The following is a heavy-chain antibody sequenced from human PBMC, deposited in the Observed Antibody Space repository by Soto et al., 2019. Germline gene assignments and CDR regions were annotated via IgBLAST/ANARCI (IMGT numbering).Heavy chain of an antibody. CDR3: ARRKTAEFDY. D-gene: IGHD6-13*01. Sequence: SETLSLTCTVSGGSISSSSYYWGWIRQPPGKGLDWIGSIYYSGTTYYNPSLTSRVTMSVDTSKNQFSLKLTSVTAADTAVYYCARRKTAEFDYWGQGTLVTVS. CDR2: IYYSGTT. CDR1: GGSISSSSYY. J-gene: IGHJ4*02. V-gene: IGHV4-39*01.